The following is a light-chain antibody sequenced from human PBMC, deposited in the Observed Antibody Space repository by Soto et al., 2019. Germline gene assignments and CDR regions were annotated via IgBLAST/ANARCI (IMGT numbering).Light chain of an antibody. CDR1: SSDVGAYYS. J-gene: IGLJ1*01. V-gene: IGLV2-14*01. CDR3: SSYTSGSCPYV. CDR2: GVT. Sequence: QSALTQPASVSGSPGQSITISCTRTSSDVGAYYSVSWYQHHPGKAPKLIIYGVTNRPSGVSNRFSGSKSGNTASLTISGLQAEDDADYHCSSYTSGSCPYVFGTGTKLTVL.